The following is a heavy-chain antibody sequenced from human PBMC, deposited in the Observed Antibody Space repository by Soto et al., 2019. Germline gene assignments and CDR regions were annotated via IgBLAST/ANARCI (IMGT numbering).Heavy chain of an antibody. V-gene: IGHV4-59*01. CDR2: IYYSGST. Sequence: PSESLSLTSTVTGGSISSYYWSWIRQPPGKGLEWIGYIYYSGSTNYNPSLKSRVTISVDTSKNQFSLKLSSVTAADTAVYYCARVDADSSGWPRFDYWGQGTLVTVSS. CDR1: GGSISSYY. J-gene: IGHJ4*02. CDR3: ARVDADSSGWPRFDY. D-gene: IGHD6-19*01.